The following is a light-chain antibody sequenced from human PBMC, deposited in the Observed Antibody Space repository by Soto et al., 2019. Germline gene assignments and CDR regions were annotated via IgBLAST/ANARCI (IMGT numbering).Light chain of an antibody. CDR3: SSYTSSSTHV. V-gene: IGLV2-18*02. CDR1: SSDVGSYNR. Sequence: QSVLTQPPSVSGSPGQSVTISCTGTSSDVGSYNRVSWYQQPPGTAPKLMIYEVSNRPSGVPDRFSGSKSGNTASLTISGLQADDEADYYCSSYTSSSTHVFGTGTKVTVL. CDR2: EVS. J-gene: IGLJ1*01.